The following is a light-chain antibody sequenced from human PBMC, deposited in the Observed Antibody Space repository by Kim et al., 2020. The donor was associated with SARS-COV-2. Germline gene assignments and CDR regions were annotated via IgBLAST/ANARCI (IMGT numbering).Light chain of an antibody. V-gene: IGKV1-17*01. CDR2: GAS. CDR3: LQHSTYPST. J-gene: IGKJ5*01. CDR1: QDVRND. Sequence: ASVGDRVTITCRASQDVRNDLGWYQQNPGRAPKRLIYGASSLQSGVPSRFSGSGSGTEFTLTISSVQPEDFATYFCLQHSTYPSTFGQGTRLEIK.